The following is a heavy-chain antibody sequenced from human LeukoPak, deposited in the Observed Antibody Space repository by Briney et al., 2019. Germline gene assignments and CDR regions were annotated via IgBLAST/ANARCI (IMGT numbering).Heavy chain of an antibody. J-gene: IGHJ4*02. V-gene: IGHV3-48*04. CDR1: GFTFSSYS. CDR2: ISSSSSTI. Sequence: GALRLSCAASGFTFSSYSMNWVRQAPGKGLEWVSYISSSSSTIYYADSVKGRFTISRDNAKNSLYLQMNSLRAEDTAVYCCARGDRRDYWGQGTLVTVSS. CDR3: ARGDRRDY.